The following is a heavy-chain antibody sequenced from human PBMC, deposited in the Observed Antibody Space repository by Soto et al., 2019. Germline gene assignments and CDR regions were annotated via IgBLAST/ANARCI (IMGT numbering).Heavy chain of an antibody. CDR3: ARHGELLLSSPFDY. V-gene: IGHV4-39*01. CDR1: GDYISSKTYY. Sequence: KPSETLSLTCSVSGDYISSKTYYWGWIRQPPGKGLEWMGSIYYSGSTYYNPSLRSRVTMSVDTSRNQFSLKLTPVTAADAAVYYCARHGELLLSSPFDYWGQGTPVTVSS. CDR2: IYYSGST. D-gene: IGHD2-21*01. J-gene: IGHJ4*02.